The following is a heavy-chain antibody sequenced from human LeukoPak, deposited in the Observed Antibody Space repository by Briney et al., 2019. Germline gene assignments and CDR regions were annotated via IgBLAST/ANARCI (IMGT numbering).Heavy chain of an antibody. CDR3: ARQKQGATSTRYYYYYYGMDV. J-gene: IGHJ6*02. V-gene: IGHV3-33*01. D-gene: IGHD1-26*01. CDR1: GFTFSSYG. Sequence: GGSLRLSCAASGFTFSSYGMHWVRQAPGKGLEWVAVIWYDGSNKYYADSVKGRFTISRDNSKNTLYLQMNSLRAEDTAVYYCARQKQGATSTRYYYYYYGMDVWGQGTTVTVSS. CDR2: IWYDGSNK.